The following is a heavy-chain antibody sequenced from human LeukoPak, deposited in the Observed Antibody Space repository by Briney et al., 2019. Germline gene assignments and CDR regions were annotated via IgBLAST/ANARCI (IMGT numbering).Heavy chain of an antibody. D-gene: IGHD6-19*01. CDR2: IDGNSGIK. Sequence: GGSLRLSCAASGFTFTMFGMNWVRQAPGKGLEWVSYIDGNSGIKYYADSVQGRFTISRDNAQDSVFLQMNSLRAEDTAVYYCARIVVDSRGWYHFDYWGQGTLVTVSS. CDR1: GFTFTMFG. CDR3: ARIVVDSRGWYHFDY. J-gene: IGHJ4*02. V-gene: IGHV3-48*01.